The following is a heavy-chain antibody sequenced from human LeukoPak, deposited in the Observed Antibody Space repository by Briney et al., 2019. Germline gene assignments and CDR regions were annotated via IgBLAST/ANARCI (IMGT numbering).Heavy chain of an antibody. CDR1: GFTFSDYY. D-gene: IGHD1-26*01. CDR2: ISSSGSTI. Sequence: GGSLRLSCAATGFTFSDYYMSWIRQAPGKGLEWVSYISSSGSTIYYADSVKGRFTISRDNAKNSLYLQMNSLRAEDTAVYYCARTGSGWAWELGVDAFDIWGQGTMVTVSS. V-gene: IGHV3-11*01. J-gene: IGHJ3*02. CDR3: ARTGSGWAWELGVDAFDI.